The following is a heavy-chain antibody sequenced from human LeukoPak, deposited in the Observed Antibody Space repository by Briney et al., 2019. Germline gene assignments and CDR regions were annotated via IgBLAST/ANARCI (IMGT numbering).Heavy chain of an antibody. CDR1: GGTFSSFA. J-gene: IGHJ3*02. Sequence: SVKVSCKASGGTFSSFAISWVRQAPGQGLEWMGRIIPIFGTANYAQKFQGRVTITTDESTSTAYMELSSLRSEDTAVYYCARVEDSSGSYAFDIWGQGTMVTVSS. CDR2: IIPIFGTA. CDR3: ARVEDSSGSYAFDI. D-gene: IGHD3-22*01. V-gene: IGHV1-69*05.